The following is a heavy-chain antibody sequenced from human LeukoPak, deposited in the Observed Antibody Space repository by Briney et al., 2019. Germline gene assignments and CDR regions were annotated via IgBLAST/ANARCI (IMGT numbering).Heavy chain of an antibody. CDR3: ARGRPPPIGYCSGGSCYYWFDP. CDR2: IYYSGST. J-gene: IGHJ5*02. Sequence: SETLSLTCTVSGGSISSYYWSWIRQPPGKGLEWIGYIYYSGSTNYNPSLKSRVTISVDTSKNQFSLKLGSVTAADTAVYYCARGRPPPIGYCSGGSCYYWFDPWGQGTLVTVSS. V-gene: IGHV4-59*12. CDR1: GGSISSYY. D-gene: IGHD2-15*01.